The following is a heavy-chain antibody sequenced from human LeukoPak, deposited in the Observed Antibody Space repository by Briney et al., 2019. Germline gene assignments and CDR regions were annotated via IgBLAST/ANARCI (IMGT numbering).Heavy chain of an antibody. CDR1: GVSISTFY. Sequence: SETLSLTCNVSGVSISTFYWTWIRQPPGRELEWIGYISYSGSTNYNRSLKSRVTISVDTSKNQFSLKLSSVTAADTAVYYCARRTSLEYSSFSMWDAAFDIWGQGTMVTVSS. D-gene: IGHD6-6*01. CDR2: ISYSGST. J-gene: IGHJ3*02. V-gene: IGHV4-59*01. CDR3: ARRTSLEYSSFSMWDAAFDI.